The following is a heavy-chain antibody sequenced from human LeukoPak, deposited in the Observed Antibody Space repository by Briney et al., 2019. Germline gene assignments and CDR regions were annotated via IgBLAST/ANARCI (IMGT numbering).Heavy chain of an antibody. CDR3: ARGTSSSWYAWFDP. CDR1: GGSISSYY. J-gene: IGHJ5*02. V-gene: IGHV4-4*07. Sequence: SETLSLTCTVSGGSISSYYWSWIRQPAGKGLEWIGRIYTSGSTNYNPSLKSRVTMSVDTSKNQFSLKLSSVTAADTAVYYCARGTSSSWYAWFDPWGQGTLVTVSS. D-gene: IGHD6-13*01. CDR2: IYTSGST.